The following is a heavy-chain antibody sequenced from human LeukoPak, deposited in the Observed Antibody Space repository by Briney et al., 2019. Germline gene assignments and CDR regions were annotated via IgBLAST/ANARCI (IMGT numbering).Heavy chain of an antibody. V-gene: IGHV3-30*02. CDR2: IRYDGSNK. Sequence: GGSLRLSCAVSGFTFDDYAMHWVRQVPGKGLEWVAFIRYDGSNKYYADSVKGRFTISRDNSKNTLYLQMNSLRAEDTAVYYCAKDQKGQKWFDPWGQGTLVTVSS. CDR1: GFTFDDYA. CDR3: AKDQKGQKWFDP. J-gene: IGHJ5*02.